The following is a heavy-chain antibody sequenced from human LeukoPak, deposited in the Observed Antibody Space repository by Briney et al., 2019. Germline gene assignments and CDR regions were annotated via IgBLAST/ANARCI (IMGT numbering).Heavy chain of an antibody. D-gene: IGHD3-10*01. J-gene: IGHJ4*02. CDR2: INQDGTET. V-gene: IGHV3-7*01. Sequence: GGSLRLSCAASGFPFSTYWMSWVRQAPGKGLEWVANINQDGTETYYVDSVRGRFTISRDYAKNSLYLQMNSLRVEDTAVYFCAKVAKYYYGPETFYFFEQWGQGTPVTASS. CDR1: GFPFSTYW. CDR3: AKVAKYYYGPETFYFFEQ.